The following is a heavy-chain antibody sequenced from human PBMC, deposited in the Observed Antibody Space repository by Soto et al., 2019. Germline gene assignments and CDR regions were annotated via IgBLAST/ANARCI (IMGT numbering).Heavy chain of an antibody. Sequence: QITLKESGPTLVKPTQTLTLTCTFSGFSLSTSGVGVGWIRQPPGKALEWLALIYWDDDKRYSPSLKSRLTITKDTSKNQVVLTMTNMDPVDTATYYCAHLDLLWFGELKGGFWFDPWGQGTLVTVSS. V-gene: IGHV2-5*02. J-gene: IGHJ5*02. D-gene: IGHD3-10*01. CDR3: AHLDLLWFGELKGGFWFDP. CDR2: IYWDDDK. CDR1: GFSLSTSGVG.